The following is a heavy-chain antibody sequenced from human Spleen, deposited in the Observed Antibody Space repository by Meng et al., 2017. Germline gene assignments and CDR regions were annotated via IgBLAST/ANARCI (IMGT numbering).Heavy chain of an antibody. V-gene: IGHV4-38-2*01. D-gene: IGHD5-12*01. CDR1: GYSITGSYN. CDR3: ARGVDIVATMGGAFDF. Sequence: SETLSLTCAVSGYSITGSYNWGWIRQSPGKGLEWIGSIYQSVSTYYNPSLKSRVTISRDTSKNQFSLKLNSVTAADTAVYYCARGVDIVATMGGAFDFWGQGTLVTVSS. CDR2: IYQSVST. J-gene: IGHJ4*02.